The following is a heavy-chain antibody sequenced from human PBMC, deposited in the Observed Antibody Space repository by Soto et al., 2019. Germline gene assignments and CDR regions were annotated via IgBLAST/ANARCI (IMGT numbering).Heavy chain of an antibody. CDR1: GFTFSGSA. CDR3: TTAQDYYYYDGKDV. V-gene: IGHV3-73*01. CDR2: IRSKANSYAT. Sequence: GGSLRLSCAASGFTFSGSAMHWVRQASGKGLEWVGRIRSKANSYATAYAASVKGRFTISRDDSKNTAYLQMNSLKTEDTAVYYCTTAQDYYYYDGKDVWGQGTTVTVSS. J-gene: IGHJ6*02.